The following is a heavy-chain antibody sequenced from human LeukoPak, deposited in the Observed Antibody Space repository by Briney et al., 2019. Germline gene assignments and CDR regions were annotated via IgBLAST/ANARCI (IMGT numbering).Heavy chain of an antibody. D-gene: IGHD6-6*01. J-gene: IGHJ1*01. CDR2: IKQDGSEK. CDR3: ARVPMIAARPRYFQH. Sequence: GGSLRLSCAASGFTFSSYWMSWVGQAPGKGLEWVANIKQDGSEKYYVDSVKGRFTISRDNAKNSLYLQMNSLRAEDTAVYYCARVPMIAARPRYFQHWGQGTLVTVSS. V-gene: IGHV3-7*01. CDR1: GFTFSSYW.